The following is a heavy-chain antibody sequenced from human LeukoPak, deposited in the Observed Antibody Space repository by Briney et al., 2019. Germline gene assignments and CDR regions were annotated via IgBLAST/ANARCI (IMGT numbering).Heavy chain of an antibody. Sequence: ASVKVSCKASGYTFTSYGISWVRQAPGQGLEWMGWISAYNGNTNYAQKLQGRVTMTTDTSTSTAYMELRSLRSDDTAVYYCARVYLDYYDGSGYWFFDYWGQGTLVTVSS. D-gene: IGHD3-22*01. V-gene: IGHV1-18*01. CDR2: ISAYNGNT. CDR1: GYTFTSYG. J-gene: IGHJ4*02. CDR3: ARVYLDYYDGSGYWFFDY.